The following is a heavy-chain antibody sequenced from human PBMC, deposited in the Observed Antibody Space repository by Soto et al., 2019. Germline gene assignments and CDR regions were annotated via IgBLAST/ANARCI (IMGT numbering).Heavy chain of an antibody. D-gene: IGHD6-13*01. J-gene: IGHJ5*02. V-gene: IGHV1-18*01. CDR3: AKQKLESNWFDP. Sequence: ASVKVSCKASGYTFTSYGISWVRQAPGQGLEWMGWISAYNGNTNYAQKLQGRVTMTTDTSTSTAYMELRSLRSEDTAVYYCAKQKLESNWFDPWGQGTLVTVPS. CDR2: ISAYNGNT. CDR1: GYTFTSYG.